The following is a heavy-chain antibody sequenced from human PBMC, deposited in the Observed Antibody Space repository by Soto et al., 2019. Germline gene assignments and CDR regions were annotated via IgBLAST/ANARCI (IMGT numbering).Heavy chain of an antibody. V-gene: IGHV1-18*01. CDR3: ARILVLGELHPNWFDP. J-gene: IGHJ5*02. Sequence: ASVKVSCKASGYTFTSYGISWVRQAPGQGLEWMGWISAYNGNTNYAQKLQGRVTMTTDTSTSTAYMELRSLRSDDTAVYYCARILVLGELHPNWFDPWGQGTLVTVSS. CDR1: GYTFTSYG. D-gene: IGHD3-10*01. CDR2: ISAYNGNT.